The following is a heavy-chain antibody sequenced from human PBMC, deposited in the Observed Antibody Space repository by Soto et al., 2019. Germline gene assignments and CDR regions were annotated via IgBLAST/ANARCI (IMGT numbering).Heavy chain of an antibody. D-gene: IGHD1-26*01. Sequence: QVQLVESGGGVVRPGRYLTLSCAASGFTFNTYAMHWVRQAPGKGLEWVAAVSYDGGAKYYADSVRDRFTISRDDSKSTLYLRLNSLRREDTAVYYCARTEGFSNYYFTAWGQGTLVIVSS. V-gene: IGHV3-30-3*01. CDR2: VSYDGGAK. CDR3: ARTEGFSNYYFTA. CDR1: GFTFNTYA. J-gene: IGHJ5*02.